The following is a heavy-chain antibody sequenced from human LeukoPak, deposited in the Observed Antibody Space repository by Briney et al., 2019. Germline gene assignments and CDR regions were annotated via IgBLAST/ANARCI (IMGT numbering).Heavy chain of an antibody. D-gene: IGHD3-10*01. CDR3: ARAHMVRGVICLGY. V-gene: IGHV1-2*02. CDR1: GYTFAGYY. Sequence: GASVKVSCKASGYTFAGYYIHWVRQAPGHGLEWGGGINPNSGGTNYAQKFQGRVTMTRDTSISTAYMELSRLTSDDTAVYYCARAHMVRGVICLGYWGQGTL. CDR2: INPNSGGT. J-gene: IGHJ4*02.